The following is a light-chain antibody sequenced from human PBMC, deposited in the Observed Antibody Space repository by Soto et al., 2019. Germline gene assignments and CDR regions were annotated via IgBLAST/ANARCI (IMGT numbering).Light chain of an antibody. V-gene: IGLV2-14*01. CDR3: SSYTSTSTRV. CDR1: SSDVGGYNY. Sequence: QSVLAQPAVVSGSPGQSITISCTGTSSDVGGYNYVSRYQHPPGKAPKLMISEVSNRPSGVSNRFSGSKSGNTASLTISGLQAEDEADYYCSSYTSTSTRVFGTGTKVTVL. J-gene: IGLJ1*01. CDR2: EVS.